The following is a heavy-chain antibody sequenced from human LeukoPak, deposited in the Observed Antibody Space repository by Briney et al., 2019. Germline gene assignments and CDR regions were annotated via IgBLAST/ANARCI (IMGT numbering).Heavy chain of an antibody. D-gene: IGHD5-24*01. CDR3: ARGGSRAGDGYNSAQDAFDI. V-gene: IGHV1-69*04. CDR1: GGTFSSYA. CDR2: IIPILGIA. Sequence: SVKVSCKAFGGTFSSYAISWVRQAPGQGLEWMGRIIPILGIANYAQKFQGRVTITADKSTSTAYMELSSLRSEDTAVYYCARGGSRAGDGYNSAQDAFDIWGQGTMVTVSS. J-gene: IGHJ3*02.